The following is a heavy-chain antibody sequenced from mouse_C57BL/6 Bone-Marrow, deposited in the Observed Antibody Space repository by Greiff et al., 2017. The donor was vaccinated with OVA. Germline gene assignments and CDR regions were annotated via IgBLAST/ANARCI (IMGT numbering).Heavy chain of an antibody. CDR2: IDPENGDT. V-gene: IGHV14-4*01. CDR1: GFNITDDY. D-gene: IGHD1-1*01. Sequence: EVQLQQSGAELVRPGASVKLSCTASGFNITDDYMHWVKQRPEQGLEWIGWIDPENGDTEYASKFQGKATITADTSSNTAYLQLSSLTSEDTAVYYCTPLIYYYGRAWFAYWGQGTLVTVSA. J-gene: IGHJ3*01. CDR3: TPLIYYYGRAWFAY.